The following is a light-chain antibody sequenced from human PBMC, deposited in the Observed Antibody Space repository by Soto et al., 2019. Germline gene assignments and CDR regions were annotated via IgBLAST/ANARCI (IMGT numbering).Light chain of an antibody. V-gene: IGKV1-5*03. J-gene: IGKJ1*01. CDR3: QHYNSYSEA. CDR2: KAS. CDR1: QTISSR. Sequence: DIQMPHFPSTRSGPVGHRVTITYRASQTISSRLAWYQQKPGKAPKLLIYKASTLKSGVPSRFSGSGSGTEFTLTISSLQPDDFATYYCQHYNSYSEAFGQGTKVDIK.